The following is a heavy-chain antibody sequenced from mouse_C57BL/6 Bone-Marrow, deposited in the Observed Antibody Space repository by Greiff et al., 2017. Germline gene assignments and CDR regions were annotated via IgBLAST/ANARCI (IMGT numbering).Heavy chain of an antibody. Sequence: QVQLQQSGAELARPGASVKLSCKASGYPFTSYGISWVQQRTGQGLEWIGEIYPRSGNTYYPAKFKGQATLTADKSSSTAFMELRRLTSEDSAVYFWARQGWLLLTWFANWGKGTLVTVSA. D-gene: IGHD2-3*01. V-gene: IGHV1-81*01. CDR2: IYPRSGNT. CDR3: ARQGWLLLTWFAN. J-gene: IGHJ3*01. CDR1: GYPFTSYG.